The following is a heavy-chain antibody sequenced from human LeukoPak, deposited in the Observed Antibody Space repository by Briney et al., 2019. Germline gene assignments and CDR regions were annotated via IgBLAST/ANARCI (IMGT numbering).Heavy chain of an antibody. CDR1: GFTFSDYY. D-gene: IGHD3-10*01. CDR3: ARDSGSAHLFDY. V-gene: IGHV3-11*06. J-gene: IGHJ4*02. Sequence: PGGSLRHSCAASGFTFSDYYMSWIRQAPGKGLEWVSYISSSSSYTNYADSVKGRFTISRDNAKNSLYLQMNSLRAEDTAVYYCARDSGSAHLFDYWGQGTLVTVSS. CDR2: ISSSSSYT.